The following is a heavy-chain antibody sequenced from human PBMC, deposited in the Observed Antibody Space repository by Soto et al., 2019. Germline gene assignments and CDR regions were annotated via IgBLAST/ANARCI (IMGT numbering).Heavy chain of an antibody. J-gene: IGHJ6*02. Sequence: GGSLRLSCAASGFTFSGSAMHWVRQASGKGLEWVGRIRSKANSYATAYAASVKGRFTISRDDSKNTEYLQMNSLKTEDTAVYYCTRHVGYCSGGSCFHYYYGMDVWGQGTTVTVSS. V-gene: IGHV3-73*01. D-gene: IGHD2-15*01. CDR1: GFTFSGSA. CDR3: TRHVGYCSGGSCFHYYYGMDV. CDR2: IRSKANSYAT.